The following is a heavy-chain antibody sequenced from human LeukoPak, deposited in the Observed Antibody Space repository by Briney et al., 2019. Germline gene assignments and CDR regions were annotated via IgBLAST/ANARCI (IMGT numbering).Heavy chain of an antibody. V-gene: IGHV4-39*07. CDR1: GGSISSSSYY. Sequence: PSETLSLTCTVSGGSISSSSYYWGWIRQPPGKGLEWIGSIHYSGSTYYNPSLKSRVTISVDTSKNQFSLKLSSVTAADTAVYYCARRITVSIYDILTGYYPWGQGTLVTVSP. D-gene: IGHD3-9*01. CDR3: ARRITVSIYDILTGYYP. CDR2: IHYSGST. J-gene: IGHJ5*02.